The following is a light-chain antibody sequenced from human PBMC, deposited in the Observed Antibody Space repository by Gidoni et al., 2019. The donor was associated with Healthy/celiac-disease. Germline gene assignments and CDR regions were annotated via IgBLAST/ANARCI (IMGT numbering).Light chain of an antibody. CDR2: KDS. CDR1: ALPKQY. Sequence: SYELTQPHAVSVVPGQTARITCSGDALPKQYAYWYQQKPGQAPVLVIYKDSERPSGIPERFSGSSSGTTVTLTISGVQAEDEADYYCQSADSSGTYVVFGGGTKLTVL. J-gene: IGLJ2*01. CDR3: QSADSSGTYVV. V-gene: IGLV3-25*03.